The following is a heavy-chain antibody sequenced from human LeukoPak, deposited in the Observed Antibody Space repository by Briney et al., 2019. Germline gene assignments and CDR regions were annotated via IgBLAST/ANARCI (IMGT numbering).Heavy chain of an antibody. D-gene: IGHD6-19*01. V-gene: IGHV3-7*01. J-gene: IGHJ4*02. CDR2: IKQDGSEK. CDR1: GFTFSSYW. Sequence: PGGSLRLSCAASGFTFSSYWMSWVRQAPGKGLEWVANIKQDGSEKYYVDSVKGRFTISRDSAKNSLFLQMNSLRAEDTAVYYCARGPAAGNLLNYWGQGTLVTVSS. CDR3: ARGPAAGNLLNY.